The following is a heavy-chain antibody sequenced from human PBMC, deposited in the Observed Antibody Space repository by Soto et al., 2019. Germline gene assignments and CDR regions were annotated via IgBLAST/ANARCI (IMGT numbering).Heavy chain of an antibody. CDR2: INAGNGNT. D-gene: IGHD5-18*01. Sequence: ASVKVSCKASGYTFTSYAMHWVRQAPGQRLEWMGWINAGNGNTKYSQKFQGRVTITRDTSASTAYMELSSLRSEDTAVYYCARDASEGYSYGLHYVTPVYFDYWGQGTLVTVSS. CDR1: GYTFTSYA. J-gene: IGHJ4*02. V-gene: IGHV1-3*01. CDR3: ARDASEGYSYGLHYVTPVYFDY.